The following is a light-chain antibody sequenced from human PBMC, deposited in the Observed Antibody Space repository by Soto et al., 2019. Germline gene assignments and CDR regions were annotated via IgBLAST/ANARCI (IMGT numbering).Light chain of an antibody. CDR1: QSVSSD. V-gene: IGKV3D-15*01. CDR3: QQYNNWPWT. J-gene: IGKJ1*01. CDR2: GAS. Sequence: EIVMTQSPATLSVSPGERATLSCRASQSVSSDLAWYQQKPGQAPRLLLYGASIRATGIPARFSGAGSGTEFTLTISSLQSEDFAVYHCQQYNNWPWTFGQGTKVEIK.